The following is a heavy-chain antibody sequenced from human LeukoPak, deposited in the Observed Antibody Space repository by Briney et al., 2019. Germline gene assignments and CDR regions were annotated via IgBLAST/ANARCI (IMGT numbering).Heavy chain of an antibody. CDR1: GGSISSSSYY. CDR2: IYYSGST. J-gene: IGHJ5*02. D-gene: IGHD1-26*01. V-gene: IGHV4-61*01. CDR3: ARDGGRGLT. Sequence: SETLSLTCTVSGGSISSSSYYWSWIRQPPGKGLEWIGYIYYSGSTNYNPSLKSRVTISVDTSKNQFSLKLSSVTAADTAVYYCARDGGRGLTWGQGTLVTVSS.